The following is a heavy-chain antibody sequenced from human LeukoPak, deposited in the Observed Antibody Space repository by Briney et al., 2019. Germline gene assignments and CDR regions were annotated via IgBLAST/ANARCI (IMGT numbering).Heavy chain of an antibody. CDR2: IGDSRGST. D-gene: IGHD6-13*01. CDR1: GFTFSSYG. V-gene: IGHV3-23*01. J-gene: IGHJ5*02. CDR3: AKAPAGPEYSTSWKFGYNWFDP. Sequence: PGGSLRLSCAASGFTFSSYGMSWVRQAPGKGLEWVSSIGDSRGSTYYADSVEGRFTISRDNSKNTLYLQMNSLRPEDTAVYYCAKAPAGPEYSTSWKFGYNWFDPWGQGTLVTVSS.